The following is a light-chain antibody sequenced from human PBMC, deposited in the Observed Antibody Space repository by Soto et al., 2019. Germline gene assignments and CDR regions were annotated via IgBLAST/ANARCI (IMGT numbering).Light chain of an antibody. CDR1: QSVSSSY. J-gene: IGKJ4*01. CDR3: QQYGSSPALT. Sequence: EIVLTQSPGTLSLSPVERATLSGRASQSVSSSYLAWYQQKPGQAPRLLIYGASSRAIGIPDRFSGSGSGTDFTLTISRLEPEDFAVYYCQQYGSSPALTFGGGTKVDIK. CDR2: GAS. V-gene: IGKV3-20*01.